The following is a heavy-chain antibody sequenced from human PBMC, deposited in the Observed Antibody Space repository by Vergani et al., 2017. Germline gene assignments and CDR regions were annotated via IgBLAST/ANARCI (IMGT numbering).Heavy chain of an antibody. V-gene: IGHV1-24*01. D-gene: IGHD3-3*01. Sequence: QVQLVQSGAEVKKPGASVKVSCKVSGYTLTELSMHWVRQAPGKGLEWMGGFDPEDGETIYAQKFQGRGTMTEDTSTDTAYMELSSLRSEDTAVYYCATGRITIFGVVRFTDAFDIWGQGTMVTVSS. CDR2: FDPEDGET. CDR3: ATGRITIFGVVRFTDAFDI. CDR1: GYTLTELS. J-gene: IGHJ3*02.